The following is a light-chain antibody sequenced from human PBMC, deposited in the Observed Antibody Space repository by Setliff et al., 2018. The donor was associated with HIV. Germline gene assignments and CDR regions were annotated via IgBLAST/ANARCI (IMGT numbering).Light chain of an antibody. V-gene: IGLV2-14*01. CDR1: SSDVGGYNF. Sequence: QSALAQPASVSGSPGQSITISCTGTSSDVGGYNFVSWYQLHPGKAPKLMIYEVDNRPSGVSSRFSGSRSGNTASLSISGLQAEDEADYFCFSYVKGGTPGVIFGAGTKVTVL. CDR2: EVD. CDR3: FSYVKGGTPGVI. J-gene: IGLJ2*01.